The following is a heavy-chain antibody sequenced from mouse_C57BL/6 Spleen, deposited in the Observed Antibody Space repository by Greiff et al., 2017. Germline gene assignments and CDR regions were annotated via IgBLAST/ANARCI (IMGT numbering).Heavy chain of an antibody. J-gene: IGHJ1*03. CDR1: GYTFTTYP. V-gene: IGHV1-47*01. D-gene: IGHD2-4*01. Sequence: VKVVESGAELVKPGASVKMSCKASGYTFTTYPIEWMKQNHGKSLEWIGDFHPYNDDTKYNEKFKGKATLTVEKSSSTVYLELSRLTSDDSAVYYCARGRDYEGYFDVWGTGTTVTVSS. CDR2: FHPYNDDT. CDR3: ARGRDYEGYFDV.